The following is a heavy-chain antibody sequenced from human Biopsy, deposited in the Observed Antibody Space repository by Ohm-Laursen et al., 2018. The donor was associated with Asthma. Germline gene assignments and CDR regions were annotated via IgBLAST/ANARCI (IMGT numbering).Heavy chain of an antibody. CDR1: GDAMSTSGSY. D-gene: IGHD6-6*01. Sequence: TLSLTCIVSGDAMSTSGSYWGWIRQSPGKGLEWIGSIYYSGRTYYNPSLESRVTISADTSKNPFSLKVTSVTAADTAVYYCARAVSSSSYWYFDLSGRGDLVTVSS. V-gene: IGHV4-39*02. CDR2: IYYSGRT. CDR3: ARAVSSSSYWYFDL. J-gene: IGHJ2*01.